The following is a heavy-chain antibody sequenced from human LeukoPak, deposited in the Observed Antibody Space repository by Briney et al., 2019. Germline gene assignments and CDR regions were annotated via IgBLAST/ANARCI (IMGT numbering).Heavy chain of an antibody. CDR2: IYTSGST. V-gene: IGHV4-61*02. D-gene: IGHD3-10*01. CDR1: GGSISSGSYY. J-gene: IGHJ4*02. Sequence: SETLSLTCTVSGGSISSGSYYWSWIRQPAGKGLEWIGRIYTSGSTNYNPSLKSRVTISVDTSKNQFSLKLSSVTAADTAVYYCARAYYYGSGSYGLDYWGQGTLVTVSS. CDR3: ARAYYYGSGSYGLDY.